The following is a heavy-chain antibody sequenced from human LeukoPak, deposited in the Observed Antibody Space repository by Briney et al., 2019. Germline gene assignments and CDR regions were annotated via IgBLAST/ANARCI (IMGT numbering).Heavy chain of an antibody. CDR1: GFTFSNYA. J-gene: IGHJ4*02. V-gene: IGHV3-23*01. Sequence: GGSLRLSCAASGFTFSNYAMGWVRQPPGKGPEWVSSIRYNIENKHYADAVQGRFTISRDNSKNTLYLQMNSLRAEDTARYYCAKASTRDTGYYFDSWGQGTLVSVSS. CDR3: AKASTRDTGYYFDS. CDR2: IRYNIENK. D-gene: IGHD3-9*01.